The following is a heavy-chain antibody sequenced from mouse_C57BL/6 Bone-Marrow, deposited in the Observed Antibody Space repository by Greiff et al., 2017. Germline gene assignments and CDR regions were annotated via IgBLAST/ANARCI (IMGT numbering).Heavy chain of an antibody. J-gene: IGHJ2*01. CDR1: GYTFTSYW. CDR2: IDPSDSYT. D-gene: IGHD1-2*01. CDR3: ARSSLLRKDY. Sequence: QVQLQQPGAELVKPGASVKLSCKASGYTFTSYWMQWVKQRPGQGLEWIGEIDPSDSYTNYNQKFKGKATLTVDTSSSIAYMQLSSLTSEDSAVYYCARSSLLRKDYWGQGTTLTVSS. V-gene: IGHV1-50*01.